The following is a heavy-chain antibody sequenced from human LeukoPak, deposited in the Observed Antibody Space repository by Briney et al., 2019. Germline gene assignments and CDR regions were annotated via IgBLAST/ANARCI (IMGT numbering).Heavy chain of an antibody. CDR2: IKQDGSEK. V-gene: IGHV3-7*01. J-gene: IGHJ6*03. D-gene: IGHD6-19*01. CDR3: ARDDPVAGNYYYYYYYMDV. CDR1: GFTFSNAW. Sequence: GGSLRLSCAASGFTFSNAWMSWVRQAPGKGLEWVAIIKQDGSEKYYVDSVKGRFTISRDNSKNTLYLQTNSLRAEDTAVYYCARDDPVAGNYYYYYYYMDVWGKGTTVTVSS.